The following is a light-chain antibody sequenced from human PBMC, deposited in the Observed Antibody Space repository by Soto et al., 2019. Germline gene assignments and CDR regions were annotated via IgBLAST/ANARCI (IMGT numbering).Light chain of an antibody. V-gene: IGLV2-8*01. CDR1: SSDVGGYNY. CDR3: SSYAGSKNLGV. CDR2: EVS. Sequence: QSALTQPPSASGSPGQSVTISCTGTSSDVGGYNYVSWYQQHPGKAPKLMIYEVSKRPSGVPDRSSGSKSGNTASLTVSGLQAEDEAEYYCSSYAGSKNLGVFGGGTKLTVL. J-gene: IGLJ2*01.